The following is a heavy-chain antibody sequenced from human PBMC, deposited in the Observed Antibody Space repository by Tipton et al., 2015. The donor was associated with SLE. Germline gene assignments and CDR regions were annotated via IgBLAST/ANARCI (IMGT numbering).Heavy chain of an antibody. D-gene: IGHD3-10*01. V-gene: IGHV4-61*01. J-gene: IGHJ4*02. CDR2: IYYSGST. CDR3: ARETVGYYYGSGSSDYFDY. CDR1: GGSISSSSYY. Sequence: LRLSCTVSGGSISSSSYYWGWIRQPPGKGLEWIGYIYYSGSTNYNPSLKSRVTISVDTSKNQFSLKLSSVTAADTAVYYCARETVGYYYGSGSSDYFDYWGQGTLVTVSS.